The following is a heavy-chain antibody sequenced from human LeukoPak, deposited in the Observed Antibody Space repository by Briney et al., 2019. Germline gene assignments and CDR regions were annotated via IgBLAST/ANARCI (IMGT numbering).Heavy chain of an antibody. J-gene: IGHJ4*02. CDR1: GGSISSGDYY. V-gene: IGHV4-30-4*01. Sequence: NPSETLSLTCTVSGGSISSGDYYWSWIRQPPGKGLEWIGYIYYSGSTYYNPSLKSRVTISVDTSKNQFSLKLSSVTAADTAVYYCARRGGYSYEDYWGQGTLVTVSS. D-gene: IGHD5-18*01. CDR3: ARRGGYSYEDY. CDR2: IYYSGST.